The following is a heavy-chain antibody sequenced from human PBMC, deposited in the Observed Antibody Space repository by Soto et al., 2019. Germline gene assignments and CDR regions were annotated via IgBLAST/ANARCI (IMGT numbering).Heavy chain of an antibody. J-gene: IGHJ5*02. Sequence: ASVKVSCKASGYTFTSYGISWVRQAPGQGLEWMGWISAYNGNTNYAQKLQGRVTMTTDTSTSTAYMELRSLRSDDTAVYYCARDRLRYYDFWSGYYPSRFDPWGQGTLVTVS. CDR1: GYTFTSYG. CDR3: ARDRLRYYDFWSGYYPSRFDP. V-gene: IGHV1-18*04. D-gene: IGHD3-3*01. CDR2: ISAYNGNT.